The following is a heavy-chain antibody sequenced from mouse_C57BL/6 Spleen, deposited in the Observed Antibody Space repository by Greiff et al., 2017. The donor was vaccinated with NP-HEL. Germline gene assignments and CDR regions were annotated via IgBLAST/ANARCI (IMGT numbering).Heavy chain of an antibody. CDR1: GFTFSDYG. CDR2: ISNLAYSI. D-gene: IGHD2-4*01. Sequence: DVMLVESGGGLVQPGGSLKLSCAASGFTFSDYGMAWVRQAPRKGPEWVAFISNLAYSIYYADTVTGRFTISRENAKNTLYLEMSSLRSEDTAMYYCARRADYPYAMDYWGQGTSVTVSS. J-gene: IGHJ4*01. V-gene: IGHV5-15*04. CDR3: ARRADYPYAMDY.